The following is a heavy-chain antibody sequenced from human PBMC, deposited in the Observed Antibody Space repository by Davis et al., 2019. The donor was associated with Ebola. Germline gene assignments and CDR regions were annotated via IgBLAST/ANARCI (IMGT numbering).Heavy chain of an antibody. CDR1: GYSFTNSW. V-gene: IGHV5-51*01. Sequence: GESLKISCKGSGYSFTNSWVGWVRQMPGKGLEWMGIIYPGDSDTRYSPSFQGQVTISADRSVGTVYLQWSSLKTSDSAMYYCARRAGVARYFDLWGLGTLVTVSS. J-gene: IGHJ4*02. CDR3: ARRAGVARYFDL. CDR2: IYPGDSDT. D-gene: IGHD3-9*01.